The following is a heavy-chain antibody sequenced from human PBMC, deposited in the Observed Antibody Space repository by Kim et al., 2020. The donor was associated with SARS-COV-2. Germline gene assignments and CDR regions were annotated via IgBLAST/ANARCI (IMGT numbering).Heavy chain of an antibody. D-gene: IGHD6-19*01. J-gene: IGHJ6*02. CDR2: TYYRSKWYN. CDR3: ARGDGSGLYYYYYGMDV. CDR1: GDSVSSNSAA. Sequence: SQTLSLTCAISGDSVSSNSAAWNWIRQSPSRGLEWLGRTYYRSKWYNDYAVSVKSRITINPDTSKNQFSLQLNSVTPEDTAVYYCARGDGSGLYYYYYGMDVWGQGTTVTVSS. V-gene: IGHV6-1*01.